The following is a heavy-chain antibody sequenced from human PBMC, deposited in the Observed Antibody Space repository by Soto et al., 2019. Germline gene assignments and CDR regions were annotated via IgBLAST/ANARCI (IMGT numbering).Heavy chain of an antibody. CDR3: ARLLITGTYYVGSFGI. CDR2: IDPSDSYT. D-gene: IGHD1-7*01. CDR1: GYSFTSYW. V-gene: IGHV5-10-1*01. Sequence: GESLKISCKGSGYSFTSYWISWVRQMPGKGLGWMGRIDPSDSYTNYSPSFQGHVTISADKSISTAYLQWSSLKASDTAMYYCARLLITGTYYVGSFGIWGHGTMVPVSS. J-gene: IGHJ3*02.